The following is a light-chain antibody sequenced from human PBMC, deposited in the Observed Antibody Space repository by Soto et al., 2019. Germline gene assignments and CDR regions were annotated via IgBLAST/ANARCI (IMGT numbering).Light chain of an antibody. J-gene: IGKJ1*01. CDR3: QHYKSYPWT. V-gene: IGKV1-5*03. CDR1: QSVSTW. CDR2: KAS. Sequence: DIQMTQSPSTLSASVGDRVTITCRASQSVSTWLAWYQQKPGKAPKLLIYKASNLESGVPSRFTGSGSGTEFTLTISSLQPDDFAIYYCQHYKSYPWTFGQGTKVDIK.